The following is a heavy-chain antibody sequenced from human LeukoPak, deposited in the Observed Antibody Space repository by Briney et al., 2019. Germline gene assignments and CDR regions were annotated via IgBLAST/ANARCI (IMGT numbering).Heavy chain of an antibody. V-gene: IGHV3-23*01. CDR2: ISGSGGST. D-gene: IGHD2-2*01. CDR3: AKKGVVVPAAIRYFDY. J-gene: IGHJ4*02. Sequence: GGSLRLSCAASGFTFSSYAMSWVRQAPGKGLEWVSAISGSGGSTYYADSVKGRFTISRDNSKNTLYLQMNSLRAEDTAVYYCAKKGVVVPAAIRYFDYWGQGTLVTVSS. CDR1: GFTFSSYA.